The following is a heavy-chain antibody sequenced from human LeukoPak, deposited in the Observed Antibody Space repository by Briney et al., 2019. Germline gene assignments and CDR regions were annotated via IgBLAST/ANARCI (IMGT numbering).Heavy chain of an antibody. CDR1: GYTFTNYG. J-gene: IGHJ3*02. Sequence: ASVKLSCKASGYTFTNYGIIWVRQAPGRGLEWMGWIIPNSGGTNYAQKFQDRVTMTRDTAISTAYMELSSLTYDDTAVYYCARGVLLQGRGAFDIWGQGAMVTVSS. CDR2: IIPNSGGT. D-gene: IGHD2-15*01. V-gene: IGHV1-2*02. CDR3: ARGVLLQGRGAFDI.